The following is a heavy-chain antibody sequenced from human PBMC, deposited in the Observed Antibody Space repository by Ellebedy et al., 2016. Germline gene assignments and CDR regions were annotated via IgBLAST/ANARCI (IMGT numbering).Heavy chain of an antibody. V-gene: IGHV5-51*01. Sequence: GESLKISCKGSGYSFTSYWIGWVRQMPGKGLEWMGIIYPGDSDTRYSPSFQGQVTISADKSISTAYLQWSSLKASDTAMYYCARQMESYYDSSGYQSFDAFDIWGQGTMVTVSS. J-gene: IGHJ3*02. D-gene: IGHD3-22*01. CDR2: IYPGDSDT. CDR1: GYSFTSYW. CDR3: ARQMESYYDSSGYQSFDAFDI.